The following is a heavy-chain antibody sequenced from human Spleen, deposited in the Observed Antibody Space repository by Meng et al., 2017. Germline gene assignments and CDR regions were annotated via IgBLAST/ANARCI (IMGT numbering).Heavy chain of an antibody. J-gene: IGHJ4*02. CDR1: GGSFSDYY. CDR3: ARGPTTVAHDFDY. Sequence: QVQLQQWGAGLLKPSETLSLTCVVSGGSFSDYYWSWTRQPPGKGLEWIGEINHRGNTNYNSFLESRVTISVDTSQNSLSLKLSSVTAADSAVYYCARGPTTVAHDFDYWGQGTLVTVS. D-gene: IGHD4-11*01. V-gene: IGHV4-34*01. CDR2: INHRGNT.